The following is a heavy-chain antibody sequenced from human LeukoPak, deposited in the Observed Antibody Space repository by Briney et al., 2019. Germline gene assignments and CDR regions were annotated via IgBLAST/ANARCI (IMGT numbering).Heavy chain of an antibody. CDR2: ISISGGST. J-gene: IGHJ6*03. Sequence: PGGSLRLSCAASGFTFNSYAMSWVRQALEKGLEWVSGISISGGSTYYADSVKGRFTISRDNSKNTLYLQMNSLRAEDTAVYYCAKSPRGGYLNYYYMDVWGKGTTVTISS. V-gene: IGHV3-23*01. CDR3: AKSPRGGYLNYYYMDV. D-gene: IGHD3-10*01. CDR1: GFTFNSYA.